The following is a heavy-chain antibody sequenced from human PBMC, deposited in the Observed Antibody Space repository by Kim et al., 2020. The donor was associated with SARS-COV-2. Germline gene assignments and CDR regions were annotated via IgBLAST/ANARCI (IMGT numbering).Heavy chain of an antibody. CDR2: IKQDESDK. CDR1: GFTFSSSW. V-gene: IGHV3-7*03. J-gene: IGHJ4*02. CDR3: ARQVNAGVNYFDY. D-gene: IGHD7-27*01. Sequence: GGSLRLSCAASGFTFSSSWMSWVRQAPGKGLEWVANIKQDESDKNYVDSVKGRFTISRDNAKNSLYLQMNSLRAEDTAVYYCARQVNAGVNYFDYWRQGT.